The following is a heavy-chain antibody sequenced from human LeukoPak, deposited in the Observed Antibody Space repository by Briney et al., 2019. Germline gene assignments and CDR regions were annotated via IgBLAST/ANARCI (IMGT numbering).Heavy chain of an antibody. Sequence: HPGESLTLSCAASGFTVSSNYMSWVRQAPGKGLEWVSVIYSGGTTYYADSVKGRFTISRDNSKNTVYLQMNSLRAEDTAVYYCARAQYYYYMDVWGKGTTVTISS. V-gene: IGHV3-66*01. CDR2: IYSGGTT. J-gene: IGHJ6*03. CDR1: GFTVSSNY. CDR3: ARAQYYYYMDV.